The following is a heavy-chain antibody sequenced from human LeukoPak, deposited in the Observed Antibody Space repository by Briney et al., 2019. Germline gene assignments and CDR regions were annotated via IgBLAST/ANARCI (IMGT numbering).Heavy chain of an antibody. Sequence: GGSLRLSCAASGFTFSTYFMHWVRQAPGKGLVWVSRINSDGSTASLADSVKGRFTISRDNAKNTLYLQMDSLRAEDTAVYFCARGVHYGSDYWGQGTLVTVSS. J-gene: IGHJ4*02. CDR1: GFTFSTYF. CDR3: ARGVHYGSDY. D-gene: IGHD4-17*01. CDR2: INSDGSTA. V-gene: IGHV3-74*01.